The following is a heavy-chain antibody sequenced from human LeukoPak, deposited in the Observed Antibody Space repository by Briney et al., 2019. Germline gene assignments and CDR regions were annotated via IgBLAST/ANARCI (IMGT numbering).Heavy chain of an antibody. CDR3: ARDRRPVVPAADPIDY. V-gene: IGHV1-18*01. D-gene: IGHD2-2*01. J-gene: IGHJ4*02. Sequence: GASVKVSCKASGYTFTSYGISWVRQAPGQGLEWMGWISANDGNTDYPQKLQGRVTMTTDTSTSTAYMELRSLRSDDTAVYYCARDRRPVVPAADPIDYWGQGTLVTVSS. CDR2: ISANDGNT. CDR1: GYTFTSYG.